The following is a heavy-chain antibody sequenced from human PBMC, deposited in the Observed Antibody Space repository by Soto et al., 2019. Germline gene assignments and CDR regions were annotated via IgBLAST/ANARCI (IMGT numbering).Heavy chain of an antibody. CDR3: AGSDGRY. CDR2: IYYSGST. Sequence: QVQLQESGPGLVKPSETLSLTCTVSGGSISSYYWSWIRQPPGKGLEWIGYIYYSGSTNYNPSLKSRVTIPVDTSKNQFSLKLSSVTAADTAVYYCAGSDGRYWGQGTLVTVPS. V-gene: IGHV4-59*01. J-gene: IGHJ4*02. CDR1: GGSISSYY.